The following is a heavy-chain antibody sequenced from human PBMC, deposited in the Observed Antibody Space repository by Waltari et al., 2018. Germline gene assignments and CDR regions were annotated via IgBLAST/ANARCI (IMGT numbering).Heavy chain of an antibody. D-gene: IGHD1-26*01. CDR1: GFTFSSYA. J-gene: IGHJ4*02. V-gene: IGHV3-23*01. Sequence: EVQLLESGGGLVQPGGSLRLSCADSGFTFSSYAMSWVRQAPGKGLGWVSAISGSGGSTYYADSVKGRFTISRDNSKNTLYLQMNSLRAEDTAVYYCAKDNEWELGYFDYWGQGTLVTVSS. CDR2: ISGSGGST. CDR3: AKDNEWELGYFDY.